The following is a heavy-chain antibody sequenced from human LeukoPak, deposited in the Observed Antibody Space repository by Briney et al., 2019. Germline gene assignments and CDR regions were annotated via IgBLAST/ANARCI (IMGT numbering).Heavy chain of an antibody. CDR2: ISRSGSTI. CDR1: GFTFSDYY. V-gene: IGHV3-11*04. J-gene: IGHJ6*03. CDR3: ARVSGPYYYYYMDV. D-gene: IGHD5/OR15-5a*01. Sequence: PGGSLRLSCAASGFTFSDYYMSWIRQAPGKGLEWVSYISRSGSTIYYADSVKGRFTISRDNAKNSLYLQMNSLRAEDTAVYYCARVSGPYYYYYMDVWGKGTTVTIS.